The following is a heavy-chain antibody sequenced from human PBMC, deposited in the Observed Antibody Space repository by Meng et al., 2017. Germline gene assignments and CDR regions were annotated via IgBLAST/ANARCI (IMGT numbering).Heavy chain of an antibody. Sequence: QVKLVQSWSELKEPGASVKVSCKASGYTFSTNVMNWVRQAPGQGLEWMGWINTKTGKPTYAQGFTGRLAFSLDTSASTAFLQINSLKAEDTAVYYCARAHSSGWYSFFDYWGQGTLVTVSS. CDR2: INTKTGKP. CDR1: GYTFSTNV. CDR3: ARAHSSGWYSFFDY. J-gene: IGHJ4*02. V-gene: IGHV7-4-1*02. D-gene: IGHD6-19*01.